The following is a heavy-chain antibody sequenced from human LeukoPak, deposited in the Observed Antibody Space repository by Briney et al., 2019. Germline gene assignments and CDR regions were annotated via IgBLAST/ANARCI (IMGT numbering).Heavy chain of an antibody. J-gene: IGHJ4*02. CDR2: IHTSGST. D-gene: IGHD1-26*01. CDR3: ARYSGIYSYFDY. Sequence: PSETLSLTCTVSGGSITCYYWSWIRQPAGKGLEWIGRIHTSGSTNYNSSLKSRVTMSVDMSKNQFSLKLSSVTAADTAVYYCARYSGIYSYFDYWGQGALVTVSS. CDR1: GGSITCYY. V-gene: IGHV4-4*07.